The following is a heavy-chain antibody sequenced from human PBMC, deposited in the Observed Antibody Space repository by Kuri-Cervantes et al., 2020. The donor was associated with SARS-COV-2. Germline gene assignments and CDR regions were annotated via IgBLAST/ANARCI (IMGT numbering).Heavy chain of an antibody. CDR3: ARDCSGTDCYIIIYAMSE. CDR1: GDSFSSYS. V-gene: IGHV1-69*13. D-gene: IGHD2-21*02. Sequence: SVKVSCKASGDSFSSYSFNWVRQAPGQGLEWMGGIIPMFGTADYAQKFQGKVTIIADESTSTVYMELTSLRSDDTAVYYCARDCSGTDCYIIIYAMSEWGQGTLVTVSS. J-gene: IGHJ4*02. CDR2: IIPMFGTA.